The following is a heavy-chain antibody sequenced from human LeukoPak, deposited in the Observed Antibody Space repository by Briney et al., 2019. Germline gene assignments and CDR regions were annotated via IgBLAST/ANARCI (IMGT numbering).Heavy chain of an antibody. V-gene: IGHV3-21*01. J-gene: IGHJ4*02. CDR3: ARDYEIY. Sequence: GGSLRLSCAASGFTFSSCSMNWVRQAPGKGLEWVSSISSSSSYIYYGDSVKGRFTISRDNAKDSLYLQMNSLRAEDTAVYYCARDYEIYWGQGTLVTVSS. CDR1: GFTFSSCS. D-gene: IGHD5-12*01. CDR2: ISSSSSYI.